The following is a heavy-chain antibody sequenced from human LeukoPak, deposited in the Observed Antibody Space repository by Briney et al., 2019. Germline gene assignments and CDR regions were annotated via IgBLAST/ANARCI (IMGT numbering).Heavy chain of an antibody. D-gene: IGHD5-18*01. CDR3: ARVSYSYGFTYYYYYMDV. J-gene: IGHJ6*03. CDR1: RGSTSTYY. V-gene: IGHV4-34*01. Sequence: PSETLSLTCTVSRGSTSTYYWSWIRQPPGKGLQWIGEINHSGSTNYNPSLKSRVTISVDTSKNQFSLKLSSVTAADTAVYYCARVSYSYGFTYYYYYMDVWGKGTTVTISS. CDR2: INHSGST.